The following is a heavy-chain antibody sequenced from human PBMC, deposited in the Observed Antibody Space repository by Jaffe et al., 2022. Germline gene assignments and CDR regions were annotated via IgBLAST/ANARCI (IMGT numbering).Heavy chain of an antibody. Sequence: EVQLVESGGGLVEPGGSLRLSCAASGFTFSNAWMSWVRQAPGKGLEWVGRIKSNTGGGTTEYAAPVKGRFTISRDDSKATLYLQMNSLKPEDTAVYYCTTYFVVVVDATVNDYWGQGTLVTVSS. CDR3: TTYFVVVVDATVNDY. V-gene: IGHV3-15*01. CDR1: GFTFSNAW. CDR2: IKSNTGGGTT. J-gene: IGHJ4*02. D-gene: IGHD2-15*01.